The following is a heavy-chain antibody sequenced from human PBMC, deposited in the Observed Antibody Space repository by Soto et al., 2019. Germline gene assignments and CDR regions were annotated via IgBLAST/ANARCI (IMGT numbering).Heavy chain of an antibody. Sequence: EVQLLESGGGLVQPGGSLRLSCAASGFTFSSYAMSWVRQAPGKGLEWVSAISGSGGSTYYADSVKGRFTISRDNSKNTLYLQRNSLRAEDTAVYYCAKGRRGYSLYGMDVWGQGTTVTVSS. V-gene: IGHV3-23*01. CDR1: GFTFSSYA. D-gene: IGHD5-18*01. CDR3: AKGRRGYSLYGMDV. J-gene: IGHJ6*02. CDR2: ISGSGGST.